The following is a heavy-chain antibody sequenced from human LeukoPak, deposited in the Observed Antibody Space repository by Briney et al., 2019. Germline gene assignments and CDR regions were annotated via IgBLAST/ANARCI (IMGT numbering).Heavy chain of an antibody. CDR3: ARTPDPSSSWYIWYFDL. D-gene: IGHD6-13*01. CDR2: IYYSGST. CDR1: GGSISSYY. V-gene: IGHV4-59*01. J-gene: IGHJ2*01. Sequence: PSETLSLTCTVSGGSISSYYWSWIRQPPGKGLEWIGYIYYSGSTNYNPSLKSRVTISVDTSKNQFSLKLSSVTAADTAVYYCARTPDPSSSWYIWYFDLWGRGTLVTVSS.